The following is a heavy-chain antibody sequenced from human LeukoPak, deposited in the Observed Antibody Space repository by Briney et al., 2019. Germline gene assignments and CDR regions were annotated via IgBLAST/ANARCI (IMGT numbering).Heavy chain of an antibody. CDR2: IYHSGST. CDR1: GGSISSSNW. CDR3: ARSGYSSSWHIREGRYYYYYYMDV. Sequence: SETLSLTCAVSGGSISSSNWWSWVRQPPGKGLEWIGEIYHSGSTYYNPFLKSRVTISVDTSKNQFSLKLSSVTAADTAVYYCARSGYSSSWHIREGRYYYYYYMDVWGKGTTVTVSS. V-gene: IGHV4-4*02. J-gene: IGHJ6*03. D-gene: IGHD6-13*01.